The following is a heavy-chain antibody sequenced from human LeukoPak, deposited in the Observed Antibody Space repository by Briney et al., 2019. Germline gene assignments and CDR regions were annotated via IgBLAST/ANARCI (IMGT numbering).Heavy chain of an antibody. CDR3: ARAEDNYYDSVGYFDY. CDR2: IYYSGST. Sequence: SETLSLTRTVSGGSISSYYWSWIRQPPGKGLEWIGYIYYSGSTNYNPSLKSRVTISVDTSKNQFSLKLSSVTAADTAVYYCARAEDNYYDSVGYFDYWGQGTLVTVSS. D-gene: IGHD3-22*01. CDR1: GGSISSYY. J-gene: IGHJ4*02. V-gene: IGHV4-59*01.